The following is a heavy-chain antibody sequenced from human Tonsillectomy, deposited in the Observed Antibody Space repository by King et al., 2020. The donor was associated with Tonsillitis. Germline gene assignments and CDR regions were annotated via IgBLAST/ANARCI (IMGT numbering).Heavy chain of an antibody. CDR1: GFTFSDYD. J-gene: IGHJ2*01. CDR3: ARAPRQGHSSSWYYYFER. V-gene: IGHV3-30-3*01. Sequence: VQLVESGGGVVQPGRSLRLSCAASGFTFSDYDVHWVRQAPDKGLEWVAVISSDGSNKYYADSVEGRFTISRDNSKNTLYLQLNSLSDEDTALYYCARAPRQGHSSSWYYYFERWGRGTLVTASS. CDR2: ISSDGSNK. D-gene: IGHD6-13*01.